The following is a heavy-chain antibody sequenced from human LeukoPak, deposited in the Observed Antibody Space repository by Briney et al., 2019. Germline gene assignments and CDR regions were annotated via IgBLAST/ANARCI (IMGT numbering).Heavy chain of an antibody. D-gene: IGHD2-2*01. V-gene: IGHV3-21*01. CDR1: GFTFSSYS. J-gene: IGHJ5*02. CDR3: AREYCSSTSCDSNWFDP. CDR2: ISSSSSYI. Sequence: GGSLRLSCAASGFTFSSYSMNWVRQAPVKGLEWVSSISSSSSYIYYADSVKGRFTISRDNAKNSLYLQMNSLRAEDTAVYYCAREYCSSTSCDSNWFDPWGQGTLVTVSS.